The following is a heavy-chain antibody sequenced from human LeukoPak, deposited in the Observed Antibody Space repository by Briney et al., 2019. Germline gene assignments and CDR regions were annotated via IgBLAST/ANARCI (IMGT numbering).Heavy chain of an antibody. J-gene: IGHJ4*02. CDR2: ISSSSSTI. D-gene: IGHD6-19*01. Sequence: GGSLRLSCEASGFTFSSYSMNWVRQAPGKGLEWVSYISSSSSTIYYADSVKGRFTISRDNSKNTLYLQVNSLRAEDTAVYYCAKGGSSGWYGKYYFDYWGQGTLVTVSS. CDR1: GFTFSSYS. V-gene: IGHV3-48*01. CDR3: AKGGSSGWYGKYYFDY.